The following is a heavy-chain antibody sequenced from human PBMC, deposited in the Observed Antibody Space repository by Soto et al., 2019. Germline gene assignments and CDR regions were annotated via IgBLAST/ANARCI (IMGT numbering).Heavy chain of an antibody. CDR3: ARDTMIDEIYSRD. J-gene: IGHJ4*02. CDR2: IYYSGST. Sequence: LCGGSISSGGYYWSWIRQHPGKGLEWIGYIYYSGSTYYNPSLKSRVTISVDTSKNQFSLKLSSVTAADTAVYYCARDTMIDEIYSRDWGQGTLVTVSS. CDR1: GGSISSGGYY. D-gene: IGHD3-22*01. V-gene: IGHV4-31*02.